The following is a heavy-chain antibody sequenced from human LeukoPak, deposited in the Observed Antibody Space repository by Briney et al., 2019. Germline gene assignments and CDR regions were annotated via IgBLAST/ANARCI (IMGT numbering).Heavy chain of an antibody. Sequence: PGGSLRLSCAASGFTFSSYGMHWVRQAPGKGLEWVAFIRYDGSNKYYADSVKGRFTISRDNSKNTLYLQMNSLRAEDTAVYYCAKARSLRAMIVVVPYFDYWGQGTLVTVSS. CDR1: GFTFSSYG. V-gene: IGHV3-30*02. J-gene: IGHJ4*02. D-gene: IGHD3-22*01. CDR3: AKARSLRAMIVVVPYFDY. CDR2: IRYDGSNK.